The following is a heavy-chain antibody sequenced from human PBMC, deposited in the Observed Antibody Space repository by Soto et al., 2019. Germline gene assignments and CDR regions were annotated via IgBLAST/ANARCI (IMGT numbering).Heavy chain of an antibody. CDR2: ISYDGSNK. V-gene: IGHV3-30*18. CDR3: AKDLEDFWSGYYY. D-gene: IGHD3-3*01. Sequence: GGSLRLSCAASGFTFSSYGMHWVRQAPGKGLEWVAVISYDGSNKYYADSVKGRFTISRDNSKNTLYLQMNSLRAEDTAVYYCAKDLEDFWSGYYYWGQGTLVTVSS. CDR1: GFTFSSYG. J-gene: IGHJ4*02.